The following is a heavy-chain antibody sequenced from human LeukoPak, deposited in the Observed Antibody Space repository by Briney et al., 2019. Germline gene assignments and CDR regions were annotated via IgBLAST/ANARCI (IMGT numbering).Heavy chain of an antibody. J-gene: IGHJ4*02. CDR2: IYYSGST. D-gene: IGHD3-10*01. CDR3: ARVVYGSGSYTFDY. CDR1: GGSISSYY. Sequence: SQTLSLTCTVSGGSISSYYWSWIRQPPGKGLEWIGYIYYSGSTNYNPSLKSRVTISVDTSKNQFSLKLSSVTAADTAVYYCARVVYGSGSYTFDYWGQGTLVTVSS. V-gene: IGHV4-59*08.